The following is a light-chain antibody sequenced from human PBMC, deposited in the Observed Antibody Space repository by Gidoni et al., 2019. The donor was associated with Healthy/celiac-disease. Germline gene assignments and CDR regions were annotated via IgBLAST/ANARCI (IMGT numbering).Light chain of an antibody. CDR3: CSYAGSSTWV. Sequence: SALTQPASVSGSPGQSITISCTGTSSDVGSNNLVSWYQQHPGKAPKLMLYEGSKRPSGVSNRFSGPKSGNTASLTISGLQAEDEADYYCCSYAGSSTWVFGGGTKLTVL. V-gene: IGLV2-23*01. CDR2: EGS. J-gene: IGLJ3*02. CDR1: SSDVGSNNL.